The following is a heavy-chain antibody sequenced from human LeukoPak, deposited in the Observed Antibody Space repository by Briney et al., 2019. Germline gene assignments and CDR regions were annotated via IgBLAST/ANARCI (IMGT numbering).Heavy chain of an antibody. CDR2: ISYDGSNK. Sequence: PGRSLRLSCAASGFTFSSYAMHWVRQAPGKGLEWVAVISYDGSNKYYADSVKGRFTISRDNSMNTLYLQMNSLRAEETAVYYCAASIPPASWGEGSLVTVSS. J-gene: IGHJ5*02. CDR3: AASIPPAS. V-gene: IGHV3-30*04. CDR1: GFTFSSYA. D-gene: IGHD2-21*01.